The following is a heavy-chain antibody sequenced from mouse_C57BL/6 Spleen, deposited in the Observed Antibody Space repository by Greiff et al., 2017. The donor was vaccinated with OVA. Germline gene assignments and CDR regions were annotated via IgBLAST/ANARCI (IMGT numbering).Heavy chain of an antibody. D-gene: IGHD1-1*01. Sequence: VQLQQPGAELVKPGASVKLSCKASGFTFTSYWMHWVKQRPGQGLEWIGMIHPNSGSTNYNEKFKSKATLTVDKSSSTAYMQLSSLTSEDSAVYYCARKDYGSSYLAWFAYWGQGTLVTVSA. CDR2: IHPNSGST. CDR1: GFTFTSYW. J-gene: IGHJ3*01. CDR3: ARKDYGSSYLAWFAY. V-gene: IGHV1-64*01.